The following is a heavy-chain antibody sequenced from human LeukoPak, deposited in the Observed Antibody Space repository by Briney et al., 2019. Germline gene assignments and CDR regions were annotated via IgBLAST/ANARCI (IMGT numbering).Heavy chain of an antibody. CDR2: IYYSGST. CDR3: ARDPIVVVPAAMGVRDAFDI. J-gene: IGHJ3*02. V-gene: IGHV4-59*01. CDR1: GGSISSYY. D-gene: IGHD2-2*01. Sequence: SETLSLTCTVSGGSISSYYWSWIRQPPGKGLEWIGYIYYSGSTNYNPSLKSRVTISVDTSENQFSLKLSSVTAADTAVYYCARDPIVVVPAAMGVRDAFDIWGQGTMVTVSS.